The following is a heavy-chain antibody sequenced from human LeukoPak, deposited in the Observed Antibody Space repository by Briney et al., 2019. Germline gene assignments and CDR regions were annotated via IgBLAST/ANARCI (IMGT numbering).Heavy chain of an antibody. V-gene: IGHV4-59*08. Sequence: SETLSLTCTVSGGSISSFYWSWIRQPPGKGLEWIGYIYYSGSTNYNPSLKSRVTISVDTSKNQFSLKLSSVTAADTAVYYCARHNTAMYPYHFDYWGQGTLVTVSS. J-gene: IGHJ4*02. CDR2: IYYSGST. CDR1: GGSISSFY. D-gene: IGHD5-18*01. CDR3: ARHNTAMYPYHFDY.